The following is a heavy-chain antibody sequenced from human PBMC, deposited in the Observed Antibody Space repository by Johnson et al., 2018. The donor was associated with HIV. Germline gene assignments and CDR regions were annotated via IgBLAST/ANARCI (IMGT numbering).Heavy chain of an antibody. D-gene: IGHD2-21*01. Sequence: VQLVESGGGVVQPGGSLRLSCAASGFTFSSYWMTWVRQAPGKGLEWVANIKQDGSEKYYVDSVKGRFTISRDNAKNSLYLQMNSLRAEDTAMYYCARHTGYDAFDIWGQGTMVTVSS. CDR3: ARHTGYDAFDI. CDR1: GFTFSSYW. CDR2: IKQDGSEK. J-gene: IGHJ3*02. V-gene: IGHV3-7*01.